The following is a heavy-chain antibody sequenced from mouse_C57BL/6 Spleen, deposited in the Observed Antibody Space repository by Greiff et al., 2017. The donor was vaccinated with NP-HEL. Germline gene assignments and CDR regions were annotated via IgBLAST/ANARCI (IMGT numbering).Heavy chain of an antibody. CDR3: ARSLYCGSSHCCFVV. D-gene: IGHD1-1*01. J-gene: IGHJ1*03. CDR1: GYAFTSYW. CDR2: IYPGDGDT. Sequence: VQLQQSGAELVKPGASVKISCKASGYAFTSYWMNWVKQRPGQGLEWIGQIYPGDGDTNYNGKFKGKATLTADKSSSTAYMQLSRLTSEDSAFYFCARSLYCGSSHCCFVVWGTGTTVTVSS. V-gene: IGHV1-80*01.